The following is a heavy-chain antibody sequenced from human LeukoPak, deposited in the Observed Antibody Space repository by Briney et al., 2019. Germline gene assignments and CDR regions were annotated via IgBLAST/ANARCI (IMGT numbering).Heavy chain of an antibody. V-gene: IGHV3-11*01. CDR1: GFTFSSYA. D-gene: IGHD2-15*01. CDR3: ARDRCSGGSCYSYYYYGMDV. CDR2: ISSSGSTI. J-gene: IGHJ6*02. Sequence: PGGSLRLSCAASGFTFSSYAMSWIRQAPGKGLEWVSYISSSGSTIYYADSVKGRFTISRDNAKNSLYLQMNSLRAEDTAVYYCARDRCSGGSCYSYYYYGMDVWGQGTTVTVSS.